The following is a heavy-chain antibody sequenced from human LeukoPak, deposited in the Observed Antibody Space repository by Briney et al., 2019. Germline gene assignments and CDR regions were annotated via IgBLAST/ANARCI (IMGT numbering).Heavy chain of an antibody. Sequence: WGSLRLSCAVSGVTLSNYGMSWVRQAPGKGLEWVAGISASGGGTKYADSVKGRFTIFRANCKHTLFLQMTRLSAEDTAEYFCAKPGVVTRLLLAGFHKDANYPQPPPRALPLYF. CDR1: GVTLSNYG. J-gene: IGHJ1*01. V-gene: IGHV3-23*01. CDR2: ISASGGGT. D-gene: IGHD2-21*02. CDR3: AKPGVVTRLLLAGFHKDANYPQPPPRALPLYF.